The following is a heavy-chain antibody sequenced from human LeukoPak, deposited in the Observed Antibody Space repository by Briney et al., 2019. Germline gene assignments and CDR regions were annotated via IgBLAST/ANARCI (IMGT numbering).Heavy chain of an antibody. CDR3: ARGPRDSSGSSFDY. V-gene: IGHV1-8*03. D-gene: IGHD3-22*01. CDR1: GYTFTSYD. J-gene: IGHJ4*02. CDR2: MNPNSGNT. Sequence: GASVKVSCKASGYTFTSYDINWVRQATGQGLEWMGWMNPNSGNTGYAQKFQGRVTITRNTSTSTAYMELSSLRSEDTAVYYCARGPRDSSGSSFDYWGQRTLVTVSS.